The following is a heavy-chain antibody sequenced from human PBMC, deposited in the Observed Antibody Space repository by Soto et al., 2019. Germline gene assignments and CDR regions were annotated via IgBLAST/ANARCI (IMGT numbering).Heavy chain of an antibody. J-gene: IGHJ4*02. V-gene: IGHV3-30-3*01. CDR2: ISYDGSNK. D-gene: IGHD1-1*01. Sequence: QVQLVESGGGVVQPGRSLRLSCAASGFTFSSYAMHWVRQAPGKGLEWVAVISYDGSNKYYADSVKGRFTISRDNSKNTLYLQMNSLTTEDTAVYYCARDDVQLEPGAYFDYWGQGTLVTVSS. CDR1: GFTFSSYA. CDR3: ARDDVQLEPGAYFDY.